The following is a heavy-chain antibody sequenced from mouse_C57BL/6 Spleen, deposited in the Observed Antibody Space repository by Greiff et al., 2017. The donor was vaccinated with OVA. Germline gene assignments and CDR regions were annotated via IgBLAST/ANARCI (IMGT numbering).Heavy chain of an antibody. V-gene: IGHV1-20*01. J-gene: IGHJ4*01. CDR3: ARGGTVPYYYAMDY. CDR2: INPYNGDT. CDR1: GYSFTGYF. D-gene: IGHD1-1*01. Sequence: VQLKQSGPELVKPGDSVKISCKASGYSFTGYFMNWVMQSHGKSLEWIGRINPYNGDTFYNQKFKGKATLTVDKSSSTAHMELRSLTSEDSAVYYCARGGTVPYYYAMDYWGQGTSVTVSS.